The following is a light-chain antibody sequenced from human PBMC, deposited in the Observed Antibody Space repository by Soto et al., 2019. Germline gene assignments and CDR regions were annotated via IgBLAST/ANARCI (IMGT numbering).Light chain of an antibody. Sequence: DIQLTQSPSTLSASVGDRVTITCRASQSISSWLAWYQQKPGKAPKLLIYDASNLEVGVPIRFSGRGSGTQFTLTISSLQPDDFATYYGQPYDSYSVGLYTFGQGTKLEIK. J-gene: IGKJ2*01. CDR1: QSISSW. CDR3: QPYDSYSVGLYT. V-gene: IGKV1-5*01. CDR2: DAS.